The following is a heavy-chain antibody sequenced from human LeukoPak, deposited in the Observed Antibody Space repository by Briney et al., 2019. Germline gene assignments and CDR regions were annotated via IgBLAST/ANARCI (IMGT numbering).Heavy chain of an antibody. Sequence: SETLSLTCTVSGGSISSGDYYWSWIRQPPGKGLEWIGYIYYSGSTYYNPSLRSRVTISVDTSKNQFSLKLSSVTATDTAVYYCASYSNYGSSYYFDYWGQGTLVTVSS. V-gene: IGHV4-30-4*01. CDR1: GGSISSGDYY. D-gene: IGHD4-11*01. CDR3: ASYSNYGSSYYFDY. CDR2: IYYSGST. J-gene: IGHJ4*02.